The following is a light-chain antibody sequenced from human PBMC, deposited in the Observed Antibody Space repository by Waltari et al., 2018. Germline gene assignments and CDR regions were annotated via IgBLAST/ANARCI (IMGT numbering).Light chain of an antibody. CDR3: HAWDKTRGV. V-gene: IGLV3-1*01. Sequence: SFELNQAPSVSVSPGQTATISCSGDGWGDKRICWFQQKPGQSPILVMFQNDRRPSGVPERFSGSRSGDTATLTISGTQAMDEADYYCHAWDKTRGVFGGGTKVSVL. CDR1: GWGDKR. J-gene: IGLJ1*01. CDR2: QND.